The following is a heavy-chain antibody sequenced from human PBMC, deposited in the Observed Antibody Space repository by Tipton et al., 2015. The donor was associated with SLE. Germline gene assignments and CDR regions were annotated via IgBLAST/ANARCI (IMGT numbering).Heavy chain of an antibody. CDR3: AREGWHVGVHVFDM. CDR1: GGPISSGGYY. D-gene: IGHD1-26*01. CDR2: IYYSGST. J-gene: IGHJ3*02. Sequence: TLSLTCTVSGGPISSGGYYWSWIRQHPGKGLEWIGYIYYSGSTYYNPSLKSRVTISVDTSKNQFSLKMSSVTASDTAIYYCAREGWHVGVHVFDMWGQGTMVTVSS. V-gene: IGHV4-31*03.